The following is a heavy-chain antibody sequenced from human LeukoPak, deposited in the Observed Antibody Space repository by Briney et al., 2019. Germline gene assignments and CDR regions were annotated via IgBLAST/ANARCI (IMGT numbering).Heavy chain of an antibody. CDR2: IGDSGSPI. CDR1: GFTFTDYY. Sequence: GGSLRLSCAASGFTFTDYYMSWIRQAPGKGLEWISYIGDSGSPIYYAGSVKGRFTISRDNAKNSLYLQMNNLRAEDTAMYYCARGAGPLFDPWGQGTLVTVSS. J-gene: IGHJ5*02. V-gene: IGHV3-11*01. CDR3: ARGAGPLFDP.